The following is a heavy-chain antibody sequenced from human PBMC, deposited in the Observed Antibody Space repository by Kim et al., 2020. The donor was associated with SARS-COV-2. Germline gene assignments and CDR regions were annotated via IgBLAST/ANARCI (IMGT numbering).Heavy chain of an antibody. Sequence: YNPSHKSRRTIAVNKSKNQFALKLSTVTAADPAVYYCARRGVVSPRWFDPWGQGTLVTVSS. D-gene: IGHD3-22*01. V-gene: IGHV4-4*02. J-gene: IGHJ5*02. CDR3: ARRGVVSPRWFDP.